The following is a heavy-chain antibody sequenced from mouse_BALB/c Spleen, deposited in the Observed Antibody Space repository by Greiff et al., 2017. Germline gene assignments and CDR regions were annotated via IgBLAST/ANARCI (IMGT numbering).Heavy chain of an antibody. V-gene: IGHV3-8*02. CDR1: GFSFTSGY. Sequence: EVKLMESGPSLVKPSQTLSLTCSVSGFSFTSGYLNWVRKSPGNKLEYMGYISYSGSTYYNPSLKSRISITRDTSKNQYYLQLKSVTTEDTATYYCARSRGNHFDYWGQGTTLTVSS. D-gene: IGHD2-1*01. CDR2: ISYSGST. J-gene: IGHJ2*01. CDR3: ARSRGNHFDY.